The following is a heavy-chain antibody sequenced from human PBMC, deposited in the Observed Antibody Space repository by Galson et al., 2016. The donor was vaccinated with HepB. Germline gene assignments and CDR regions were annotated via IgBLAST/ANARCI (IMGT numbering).Heavy chain of an antibody. Sequence: SETLSLTCAVSGDSIRTNNWWHWVRQFPGKGLEWIGEIYHSGDTNYNPSLKSRVTMSVDRSKNQFSLQLSAVTAADTAVYYCAKIRLQCLSLSKTCYGVGRDYWGQGTLVTVSS. V-gene: IGHV4-4*02. D-gene: IGHD2-2*01. CDR3: AKIRLQCLSLSKTCYGVGRDY. CDR1: GDSIRTNNW. J-gene: IGHJ4*02. CDR2: IYHSGDT.